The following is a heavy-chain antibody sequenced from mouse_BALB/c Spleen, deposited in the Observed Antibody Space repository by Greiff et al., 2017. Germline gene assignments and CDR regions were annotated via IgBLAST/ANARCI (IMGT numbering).Heavy chain of an antibody. Sequence: EVMLVESGGGLVQPGGSLKLSCAASGFTFSSYTMSWVRQTPEKRLEWVAYISNGGGSTYYPDTVKGRFTISRDNAKNTLYLQMSSLKSEDTAMYYCARHNGNYPDWYFDVWGAGTTVTVSS. CDR1: GFTFSSYT. D-gene: IGHD2-1*01. CDR2: ISNGGGST. J-gene: IGHJ1*01. V-gene: IGHV5-12-2*01. CDR3: ARHNGNYPDWYFDV.